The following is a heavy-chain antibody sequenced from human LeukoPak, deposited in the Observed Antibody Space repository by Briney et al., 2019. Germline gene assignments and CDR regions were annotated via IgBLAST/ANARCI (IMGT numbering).Heavy chain of an antibody. D-gene: IGHD3-3*01. CDR3: ARDPLYDFWSGYYLDYYYMDV. J-gene: IGHJ6*03. CDR1: GYTFTSYG. Sequence: ASVKVSCKASGYTFTSYGISWVRQAPGQGLEWMGWISAYNGNINYAQKLQGRVTMTTDTSTSTAYMELRSLRSDDTAVYYCARDPLYDFWSGYYLDYYYMDVWGKGTTVTVSS. V-gene: IGHV1-18*01. CDR2: ISAYNGNI.